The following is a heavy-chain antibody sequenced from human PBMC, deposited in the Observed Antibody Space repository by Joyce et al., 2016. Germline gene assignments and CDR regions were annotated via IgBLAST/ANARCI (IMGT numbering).Heavy chain of an antibody. CDR3: AKDPAFWYHFDY. CDR2: MSYVGSNK. D-gene: IGHD6-13*01. CDR1: GFTFSCSV. J-gene: IGHJ4*02. V-gene: IGHV3-30*18. Sequence: QVQLVESGGGVVPPGRSLRLSCAATGFTFSCSVMHWVRQAPGKGLEWVAVMSYVGSNKYYADSVKCRFTISRDNSKNMLYLQMNSLRAEDTAVYHGAKDPAFWYHFDYWGQGTLVTVSS.